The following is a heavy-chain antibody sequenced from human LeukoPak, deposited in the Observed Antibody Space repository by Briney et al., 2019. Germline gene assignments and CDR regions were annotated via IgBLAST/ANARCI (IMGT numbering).Heavy chain of an antibody. CDR3: ARDVDTAMVDY. CDR1: GFTFSSYW. CDR2: INSDGSST. J-gene: IGHJ4*02. V-gene: IGHV3-74*01. Sequence: PGGSLRLSCAASGFTFSSYWMHWVRQAPGKGLVWVSRINSDGSSTSYADSVRGRFTISRDNAKNTLYLQMNSLRAEDTAVYYCARDVDTAMVDYWGQGTLVTVSP. D-gene: IGHD5-18*01.